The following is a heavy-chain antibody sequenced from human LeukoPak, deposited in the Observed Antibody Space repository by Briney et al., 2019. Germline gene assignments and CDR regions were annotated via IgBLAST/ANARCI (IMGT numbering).Heavy chain of an antibody. CDR3: ARRIAAAGVGIVY. CDR1: GHTFTSYD. D-gene: IGHD6-13*01. Sequence: ASVKVSCKASGHTFTSYDINWVRQATGQGLEWMGWMNPDSGNTGYVQKFQGGVTMTRNPSISTAYMELSSLTSEDTAVYYCARRIAAAGVGIVYWGQGTLVTVSS. CDR2: MNPDSGNT. V-gene: IGHV1-8*01. J-gene: IGHJ4*02.